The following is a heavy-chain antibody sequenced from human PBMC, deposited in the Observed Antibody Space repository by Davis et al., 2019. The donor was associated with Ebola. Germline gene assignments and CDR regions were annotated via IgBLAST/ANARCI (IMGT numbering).Heavy chain of an antibody. CDR1: GNSFTSHW. V-gene: IGHV5-51*01. D-gene: IGHD2-8*02. J-gene: IGHJ3*02. Sequence: GGSLRLSCKDSGNSFTSHWIGWVRHMPGKGLEWMGIIYTGDSDTRYSPSFRGQVTISADKSTKTAYLQWNSLKASDTAMYYCASLRRTITGMDDGFDIWGQGTMVTVSS. CDR2: IYTGDSDT. CDR3: ASLRRTITGMDDGFDI.